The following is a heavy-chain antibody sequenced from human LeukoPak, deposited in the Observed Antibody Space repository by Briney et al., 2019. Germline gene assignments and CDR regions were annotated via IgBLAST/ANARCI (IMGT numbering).Heavy chain of an antibody. CDR2: ISGSTENT. V-gene: IGHV3-23*01. D-gene: IGHD3-10*01. CDR1: GFTFSNYA. Sequence: PGGSLRLSCATSGFTFSNYAMSWVRQAPGKGLEWVSTISGSTENTNYADSVKGRFTISRDNSKNTLYLQMNSLRAEDTAIYYCARAPRKFRGIIVTPLYYFDYWGQGALVTVSS. CDR3: ARAPRKFRGIIVTPLYYFDY. J-gene: IGHJ4*02.